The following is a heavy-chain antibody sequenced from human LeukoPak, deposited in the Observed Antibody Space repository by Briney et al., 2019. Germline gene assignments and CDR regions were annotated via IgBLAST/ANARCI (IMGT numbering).Heavy chain of an antibody. Sequence: GSLRLSCAASGLTFSSYAMSWVRQAPGKGLERVSSISGSGGDTHYADSVKGRFTISRDNSKNTLYLQMNSLRAEDTALYYCAKLYYDFWSGYPYYFDYWGQGTLVTVSS. CDR3: AKLYYDFWSGYPYYFDY. CDR1: GLTFSSYA. V-gene: IGHV3-23*01. J-gene: IGHJ4*02. CDR2: ISGSGGDT. D-gene: IGHD3-3*01.